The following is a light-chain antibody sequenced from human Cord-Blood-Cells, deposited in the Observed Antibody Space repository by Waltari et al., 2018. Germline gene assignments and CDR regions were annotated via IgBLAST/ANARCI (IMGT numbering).Light chain of an antibody. CDR2: AAS. V-gene: IGKV1-8*01. CDR3: QQYYSYPIT. J-gene: IGKJ5*01. CDR1: QGISRY. Sequence: AIRITQSPSSLSASTGDSVTITCRASQGISRYLAWYQQKPGKAPKLLIYAASTLQSGVPSRFSGSGSGTDFTLTISCLQSEDFATYYCQQYYSYPITFGQGTRLEIK.